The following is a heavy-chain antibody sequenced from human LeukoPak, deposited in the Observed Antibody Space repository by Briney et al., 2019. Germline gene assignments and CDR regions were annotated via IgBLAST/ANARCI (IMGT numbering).Heavy chain of an antibody. CDR3: ARDRSTTHFDY. V-gene: IGHV3-33*01. CDR2: IWYDGSNT. J-gene: IGHJ4*02. D-gene: IGHD5/OR15-5a*01. CDR1: GFTFSSYG. Sequence: GGSLRLSCAASGFTFSSYGMHWVRQAPGKGLEWVAMIWYDGSNTYYTDSVKGRFTISRDNSKNTLFLQMDSLRAEDTAVYYCARDRSTTHFDYWGQGTLVTVSS.